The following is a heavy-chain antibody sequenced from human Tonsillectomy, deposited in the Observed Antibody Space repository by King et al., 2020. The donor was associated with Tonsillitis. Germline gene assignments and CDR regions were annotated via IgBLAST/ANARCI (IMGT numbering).Heavy chain of an antibody. V-gene: IGHV4-38-2*02. CDR2: IYHSWTT. CDR1: GYSISSGSF. J-gene: IGHJ6*02. CDR3: ARDNGDVGLDV. D-gene: IGHD4-17*01. Sequence: VQLQESGPGLVKPSETLSLTCTVSGYSISSGSFWGWIRQPPGKGLEWIGSIYHSWTTYHNASLKSRVTISLDTSKNQFSLKVSSVSAADTAVFYCARDNGDVGLDVWGQGTTVTVSS.